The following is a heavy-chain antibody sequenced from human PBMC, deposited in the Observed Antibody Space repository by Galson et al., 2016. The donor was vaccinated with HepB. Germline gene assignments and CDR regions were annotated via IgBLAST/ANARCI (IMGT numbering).Heavy chain of an antibody. CDR1: GFTFSDYH. V-gene: IGHV3-11*01. CDR2: ISSSGSNK. CDR3: ARNQWIQLGGAFDM. D-gene: IGHD5-18*01. J-gene: IGHJ3*02. Sequence: SLRLSCAASGFTFSDYHMSWIRQAPGKGLEWVSYISSSGSNKYYADSVKGRFTISRDNAKNSLYLQMNSLRAEDTAVYYCARNQWIQLGGAFDMWGQGTMVTVSS.